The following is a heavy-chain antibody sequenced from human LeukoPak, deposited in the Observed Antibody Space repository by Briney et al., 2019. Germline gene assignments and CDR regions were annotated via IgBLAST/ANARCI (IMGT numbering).Heavy chain of an antibody. CDR2: IIPIFGTA. J-gene: IGHJ6*03. V-gene: IGHV1-69*05. CDR1: GGTFSSYA. Sequence: SVKVSCKASGGTFSSYAISWVRQAPGQGLEWMGGIIPIFGTANYAQKFQGRVTITTDESTSTAYMELSSLRSEDTAVYYCARGVIAARYSLNYYYMDVWGKGTTVTVSS. CDR3: ARGVIAARYSLNYYYMDV. D-gene: IGHD6-6*01.